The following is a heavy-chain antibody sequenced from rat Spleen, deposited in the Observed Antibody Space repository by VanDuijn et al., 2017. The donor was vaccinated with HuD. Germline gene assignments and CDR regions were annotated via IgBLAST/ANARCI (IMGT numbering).Heavy chain of an antibody. V-gene: IGHV5-7*01. CDR1: GFTFSDYY. CDR2: ISHDGSST. J-gene: IGHJ3*01. Sequence: EVQLVESGGGLVQPGRSLKLSCAASGFTFSDYYMAWVRQAPKKGLEWVATISHDGSSTYYRDSVKGRFTISRDNAKSTLYLQMDSLRSEDTATYYCTRLYYSNWFAYWGQGTLVTVSS. CDR3: TRLYYSNWFAY. D-gene: IGHD1-1*01.